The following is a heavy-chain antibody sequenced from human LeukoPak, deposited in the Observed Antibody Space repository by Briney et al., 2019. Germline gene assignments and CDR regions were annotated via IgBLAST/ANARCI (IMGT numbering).Heavy chain of an antibody. V-gene: IGHV4-4*07. J-gene: IGHJ4*02. D-gene: IGHD6-19*01. Sequence: SETLSLTCTVSGGSINGYYWNWIRQPAGKGLEWIGRIDSNGSPSHNPSLTSRITMSVDTSKNQFSLKLRSVTAADTAVYFRARTAYTSGWGSDYWGQGTLVTVSS. CDR2: IDSNGSP. CDR1: GGSINGYY. CDR3: ARTAYTSGWGSDY.